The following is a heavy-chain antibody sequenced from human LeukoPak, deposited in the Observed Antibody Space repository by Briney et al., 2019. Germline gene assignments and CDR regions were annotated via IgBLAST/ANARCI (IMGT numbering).Heavy chain of an antibody. D-gene: IGHD2-8*01. J-gene: IGHJ3*01. CDR3: AKDSFSHNGIFDALDV. CDR2: STGPV. Sequence: GGSLRLSCAASGFTFSNYAMTWVRQAPGKGLEGVSSTGPVYYADSVKGRFTISRDDSKNTLFLQMNSLRAEDTAIYYCAKDSFSHNGIFDALDVWGQGTMVTVSS. CDR1: GFTFSNYA. V-gene: IGHV3-23*01.